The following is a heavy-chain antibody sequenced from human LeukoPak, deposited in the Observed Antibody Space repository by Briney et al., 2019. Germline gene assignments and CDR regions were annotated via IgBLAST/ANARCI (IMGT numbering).Heavy chain of an antibody. J-gene: IGHJ4*02. V-gene: IGHV4-30-2*01. CDR2: IYQSGST. CDR1: GGSISSGGYY. D-gene: IGHD3-22*01. CDR3: ARANYYDSSGYDY. Sequence: PSETLSLTCTVSGGSISSGGYYWSWIRQPPGKGLEWIGYIYQSGSTYYTPSLKSRVTISVDRSKNQFSLKLSSVTAADTAVYYCARANYYDSSGYDYWGQGTLVTVSS.